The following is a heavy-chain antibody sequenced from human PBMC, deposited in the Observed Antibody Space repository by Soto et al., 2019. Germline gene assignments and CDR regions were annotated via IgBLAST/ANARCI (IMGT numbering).Heavy chain of an antibody. CDR3: ARGGRLEPNYYYGMDV. CDR2: IYPGDSDT. V-gene: IGHV5-51*01. Sequence: GESLKISCKGSGYSFTSYWIGWVRQMPGKGLEWMGIIYPGDSDTRYSPSFQGQVTISADKSISTAYLQWSSLKASDTAMYYCARGGRLEPNYYYGMDVWGQGTKVTFSS. J-gene: IGHJ6*02. CDR1: GYSFTSYW. D-gene: IGHD1-1*01.